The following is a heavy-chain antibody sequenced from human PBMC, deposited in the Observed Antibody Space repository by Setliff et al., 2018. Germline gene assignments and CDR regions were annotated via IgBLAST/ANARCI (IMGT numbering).Heavy chain of an antibody. Sequence: GGSLRLSCVTSGFTFNTYSMSWVRQAPGEGLQWVSTISGRGGSTFYADSVRGRFTISRDKIKSTLYLQMNSLRVEDTAMYYCAKSSVASTFYYFYYMDVWGKGTTVTVSS. CDR2: ISGRGGST. D-gene: IGHD6-19*01. CDR1: GFTFNTYS. CDR3: AKSSVASTFYYFYYMDV. V-gene: IGHV3-23*01. J-gene: IGHJ6*03.